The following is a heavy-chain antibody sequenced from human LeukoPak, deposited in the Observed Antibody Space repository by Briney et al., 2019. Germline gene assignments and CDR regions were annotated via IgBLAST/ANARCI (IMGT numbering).Heavy chain of an antibody. D-gene: IGHD2-2*01. CDR1: GFTFSSYG. Sequence: GGSLRLSCVASGFTFSSYGMHWVRQAPGKGLEWVAFIRYDGSNKYYADSVKGRFTISRDNSKNTLYLQMNSLRAEDTAVYYCAKDEIVVVPAANRSIYYYYYYMDVWGKGTTVTVSS. CDR2: IRYDGSNK. CDR3: AKDEIVVVPAANRSIYYYYYYMDV. J-gene: IGHJ6*03. V-gene: IGHV3-30*02.